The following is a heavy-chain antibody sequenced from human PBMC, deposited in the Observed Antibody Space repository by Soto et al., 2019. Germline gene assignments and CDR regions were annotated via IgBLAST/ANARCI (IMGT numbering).Heavy chain of an antibody. Sequence: EVQLVESGGGLVQPGGSLRLSCGASGFTFSSYAMHWVRQAPGKGLEYVSAISSNGGSTYYANSVKGRFTISRDNSKNTLYLQMGSLRAEDMAVYYCARVASSGWLNWYFDLWGRGTLVTVSS. D-gene: IGHD6-19*01. CDR1: GFTFSSYA. J-gene: IGHJ2*01. CDR3: ARVASSGWLNWYFDL. CDR2: ISSNGGST. V-gene: IGHV3-64*01.